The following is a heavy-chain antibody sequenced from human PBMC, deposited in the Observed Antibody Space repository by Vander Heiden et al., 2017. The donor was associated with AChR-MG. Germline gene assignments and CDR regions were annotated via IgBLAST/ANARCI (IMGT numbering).Heavy chain of an antibody. CDR2: SNPTNGGT. CDR3: ARDRKGSRVVIAIKGSYYGMDV. J-gene: IGHJ6*02. D-gene: IGHD2-21*01. CDR1: GYTFTGYS. Sequence: VQLVQSGAEVKKPGDSVKVSCKASGYTFTGYSMDCVGQAPGQGLEWMGWSNPTNGGTNYAQKFQGRVTMTRDTSISTAYMELSRLRSDDTAVYYCARDRKGSRVVIAIKGSYYGMDVWGQGTTVTVSS. V-gene: IGHV1-2*02.